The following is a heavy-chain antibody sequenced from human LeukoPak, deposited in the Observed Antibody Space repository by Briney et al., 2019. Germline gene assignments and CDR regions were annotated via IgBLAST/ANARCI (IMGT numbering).Heavy chain of an antibody. J-gene: IGHJ6*02. CDR1: GVSISTYY. D-gene: IGHD4-23*01. CDR3: ARAYGGDNYAVDV. CDR2: IYYSGST. V-gene: IGHV4-59*08. Sequence: PSETLSLTCTVSGVSISTYYWNWIRQPAGRGLEWIGNIYYSGSTNYNPSPKSRVTISVDTSKNQFSLKLSSVTAADTAVYYCARAYGGDNYAVDVWGQGTPVTVSS.